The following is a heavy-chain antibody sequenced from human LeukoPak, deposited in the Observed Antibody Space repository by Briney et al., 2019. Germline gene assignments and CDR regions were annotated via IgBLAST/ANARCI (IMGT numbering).Heavy chain of an antibody. CDR1: AFTFSSYA. V-gene: IGHV3-23*01. CDR3: AKDRDVRGSLLDY. CDR2: ISGRGVSK. J-gene: IGHJ4*02. Sequence: GGSLRLSCAASAFTFSSYAMSWVRQAPGKGLEWVSAISGRGVSKYYADTVKGRFTISRDNSKSTLYMEMTSLRADDTAVYYCAKDRDVRGSLLDYWGQGTLVTVSS. D-gene: IGHD3-16*01.